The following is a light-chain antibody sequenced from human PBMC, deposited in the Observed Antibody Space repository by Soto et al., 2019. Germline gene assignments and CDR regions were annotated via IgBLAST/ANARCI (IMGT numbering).Light chain of an antibody. CDR3: QKYDSAPFT. J-gene: IGKJ3*01. V-gene: IGKV1-27*01. CDR2: SAS. CDR1: QGISNY. Sequence: DIQMTQSPSSLSESVGDRVTITCRASQGISNYLAWYQQKPGEVPNLLIYSASTLQSGVPSRFSGSGSGTDFTLTISSLQHEDVATYYCQKYDSAPFTFGHGTKVDIK.